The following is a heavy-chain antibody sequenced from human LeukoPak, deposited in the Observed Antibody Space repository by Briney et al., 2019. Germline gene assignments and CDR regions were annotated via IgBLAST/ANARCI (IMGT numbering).Heavy chain of an antibody. Sequence: GXSLKISCKGSGSRFTSYWIGWVRQMPGKGLEWMGIIYPGDSDTRYSPSFQGQVTISADKSISTAYLQWSSLKASDTAMYYCARSRSLYDSSEGWGQGTLVTVSS. D-gene: IGHD3-22*01. CDR1: GSRFTSYW. V-gene: IGHV5-51*01. CDR2: IYPGDSDT. J-gene: IGHJ4*02. CDR3: ARSRSLYDSSEG.